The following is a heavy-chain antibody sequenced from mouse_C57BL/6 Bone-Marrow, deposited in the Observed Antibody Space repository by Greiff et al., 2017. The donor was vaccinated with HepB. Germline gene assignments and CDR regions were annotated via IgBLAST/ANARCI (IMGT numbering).Heavy chain of an antibody. J-gene: IGHJ3*01. Sequence: QVQLQQPGAELVRPGTSVKLSFKASGYTFTSYWMHWVKQRPGQGLEWIGVIDPSDSYTNYNQKFKGKATLTVDTSSSTAYMQLSSLTSEDSAVYYCARRNDYDDWGQGTLVTVSA. D-gene: IGHD2-4*01. CDR3: ARRNDYDD. CDR1: GYTFTSYW. V-gene: IGHV1-59*01. CDR2: IDPSDSYT.